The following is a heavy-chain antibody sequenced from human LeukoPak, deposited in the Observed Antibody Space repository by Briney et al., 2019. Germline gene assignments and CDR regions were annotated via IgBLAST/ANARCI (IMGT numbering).Heavy chain of an antibody. CDR3: ARDHYYNWNDPPLGWVDP. CDR1: GGSISSSSYY. D-gene: IGHD1-20*01. Sequence: IPSETLSLTCTVSGGSISSSSYYWGWIRQPPGKGLEWIGSIYYSGSTYYNPSLKSRVTISVDASKNQFSLKLSSVTAADTAVYYCARDHYYNWNDPPLGWVDPWGQGTLVTVSS. J-gene: IGHJ5*02. V-gene: IGHV4-39*07. CDR2: IYYSGST.